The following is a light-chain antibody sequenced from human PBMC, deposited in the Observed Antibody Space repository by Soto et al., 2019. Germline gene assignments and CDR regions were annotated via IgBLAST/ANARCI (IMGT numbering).Light chain of an antibody. V-gene: IGKV1-5*03. CDR2: KAS. CDR1: QTISSS. CDR3: QQYDSSSPFT. Sequence: RTQYPSTLSASVGDRATISCGASQTISSSLAWYQPKPGKAPNLLIYKASSLENQVPSRFRGSADGTEYTLTISSLQPGDFSAYYCQQYDSSSPFTFGEGTKVEI. J-gene: IGKJ4*01.